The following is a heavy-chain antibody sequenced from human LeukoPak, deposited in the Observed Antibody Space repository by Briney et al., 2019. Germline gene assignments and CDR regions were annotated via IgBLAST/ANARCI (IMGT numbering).Heavy chain of an antibody. CDR2: INHSGST. J-gene: IGHJ3*02. Sequence: SETLSLTCAVYGGSFSGYYWSWIRQPPGKGLEWIGEINHSGSTNYNPSLKSRVTMSVDTSKNQFSLKLSSVTAADTAVYYCATNLLWFGDRLAFDIWGQGTMVTVSS. V-gene: IGHV4-34*01. D-gene: IGHD3-10*01. CDR3: ATNLLWFGDRLAFDI. CDR1: GGSFSGYY.